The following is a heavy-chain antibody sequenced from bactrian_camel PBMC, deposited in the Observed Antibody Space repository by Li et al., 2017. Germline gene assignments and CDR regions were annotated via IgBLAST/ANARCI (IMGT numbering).Heavy chain of an antibody. V-gene: IGHV3S54*01. Sequence: HVQLVVSGGGSVQTGGSLRLSCVESGPVYRHNYMAWFRTVTGTEREGVAAISDAGDTTYYGDFVKGRFTVSQDKTKRTLYLQMTDLKPEDTAMYYCAAGSPWTQQQAMSRWGYNYWGQGTQVTVS. D-gene: IGHD5*01. J-gene: IGHJ4*01. CDR3: AAGSPWTQQQAMSRWGYNY. CDR2: ISDAGDTT. CDR1: GPVYRHNY.